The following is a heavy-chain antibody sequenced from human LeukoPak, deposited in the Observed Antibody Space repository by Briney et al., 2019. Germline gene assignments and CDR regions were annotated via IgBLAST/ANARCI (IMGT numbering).Heavy chain of an antibody. Sequence: SETLSLTCTVSGGSISSYYWGWIRQPPGKGLEWIGSIYYSGSTYYNPSLKSRVTISVDTSKNQFSLKLSSVTAADTAVYYCARYSLRVATNRPDFDYWGQGTLVTVSS. CDR1: GGSISSYY. CDR2: IYYSGST. CDR3: ARYSLRVATNRPDFDY. D-gene: IGHD5-12*01. V-gene: IGHV4-39*07. J-gene: IGHJ4*02.